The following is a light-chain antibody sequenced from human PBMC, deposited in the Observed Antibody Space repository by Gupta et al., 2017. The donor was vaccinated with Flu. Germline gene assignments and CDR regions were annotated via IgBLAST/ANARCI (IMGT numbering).Light chain of an antibody. CDR2: DAS. CDR1: QIVSSY. V-gene: IGKV3-11*01. J-gene: IGKJ1*01. Sequence: EIVLTQSPATLSLSPGERATLSCRASQIVSSYLAWYQQKPGQAPRLLIYDASNRATGIPARFSGSGSGTDFTLTISSLEPEDFAGYYCQQRSNWRTFGQGTKVEIK. CDR3: QQRSNWRT.